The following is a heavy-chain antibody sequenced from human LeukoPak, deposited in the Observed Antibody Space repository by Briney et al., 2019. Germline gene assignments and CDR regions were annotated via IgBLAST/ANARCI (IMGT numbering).Heavy chain of an antibody. D-gene: IGHD6-19*01. CDR2: IYSDGTT. Sequence: GGSLRLSCAVSGFTVRSNYMNWVRQAPGKGLEWVSIIYSDGTTYCADSVKGRFTISRDNSRNTLYFQMNSLRAEDTAVYYCARGGDTSGSPFDYWGQGTLVTVSS. CDR1: GFTVRSNY. CDR3: ARGGDTSGSPFDY. V-gene: IGHV3-53*01. J-gene: IGHJ4*02.